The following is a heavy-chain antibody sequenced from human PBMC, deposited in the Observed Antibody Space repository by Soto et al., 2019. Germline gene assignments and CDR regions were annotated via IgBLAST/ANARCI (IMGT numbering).Heavy chain of an antibody. J-gene: IGHJ3*02. D-gene: IGHD3-9*01. V-gene: IGHV3-23*01. CDR1: GFTFSNYA. CDR2: LSGSGVST. Sequence: PGGSLRLSCAASGFTFSNYAMTWVRQAPGKGLEWVSALSGSGVSTYYADSVTGRFTISRDNAKNSLYLQMNSLRAEDTAVYYCARDTYYILTGENDAFYIWGQGTLVTVS. CDR3: ARDTYYILTGENDAFYI.